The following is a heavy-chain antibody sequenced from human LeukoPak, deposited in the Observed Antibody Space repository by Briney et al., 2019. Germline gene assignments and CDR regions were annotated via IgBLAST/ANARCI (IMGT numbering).Heavy chain of an antibody. CDR3: ARAAYCGGDCYPFPYYFDY. CDR2: IIPIFGTA. CDR1: GGTFSSYA. D-gene: IGHD2-21*02. J-gene: IGHJ4*02. Sequence: SVKVSCKASGGTFSSYAISWVRQAPGQGLEWMGGIIPIFGTANYAQKFQGRVTITTDEPTSTAYMELSSLRSEDTAVYYCARAAYCGGDCYPFPYYFDYWGQGTLVTVSS. V-gene: IGHV1-69*05.